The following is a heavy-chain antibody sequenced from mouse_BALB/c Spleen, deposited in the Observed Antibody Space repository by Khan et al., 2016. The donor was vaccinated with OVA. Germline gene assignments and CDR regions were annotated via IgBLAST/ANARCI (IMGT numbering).Heavy chain of an antibody. D-gene: IGHD4-1*01. V-gene: IGHV1-9*01. J-gene: IGHJ4*01. CDR2: ILPGSVSI. Sequence: VQLQQSGAEVMKPGASVKISSKTTGYTFSSYWIEWVKQTPGHGLEWIGEILPGSVSIKYNEKFKGKATFTAETSSNTAYIQFSSLTSEDSAVYYCSRGGLGRAMDYWGQGTSVAVSS. CDR3: SRGGLGRAMDY. CDR1: GYTFSSYW.